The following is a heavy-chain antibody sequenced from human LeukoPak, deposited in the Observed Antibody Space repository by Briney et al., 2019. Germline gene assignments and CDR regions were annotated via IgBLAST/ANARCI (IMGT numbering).Heavy chain of an antibody. Sequence: PGGSLRLSCAASGFTFSSYTMNWVRQAPGKGLEWGSIISSGNSYIHYADSVKGRFTISRDNAKNSLFLQMNSLGGEDTAVYYCARQKYLRGPDVEFFDYWGQGTLVTVSS. D-gene: IGHD5/OR15-5a*01. J-gene: IGHJ4*02. CDR2: ISSGNSYI. CDR3: ARQKYLRGPDVEFFDY. CDR1: GFTFSSYT. V-gene: IGHV3-21*01.